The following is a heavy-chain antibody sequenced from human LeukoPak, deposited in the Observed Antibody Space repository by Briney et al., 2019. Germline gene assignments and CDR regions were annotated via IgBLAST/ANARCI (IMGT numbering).Heavy chain of an antibody. J-gene: IGHJ6*03. CDR1: GYSFTSYW. CDR3: ARHPHCSRTSCDYYYYMDV. V-gene: IGHV5-51*01. CDR2: IYPGDSDT. Sequence: GESLKISCKGSGYSFTSYWIGWVRQMPGKGLEWMGIIYPGDSDTRYSPSFQGQVTISADKSISTAYLQWSSLKASDTAMYYCARHPHCSRTSCDYYYYMDVWGKGTTVTVSS. D-gene: IGHD2-2*01.